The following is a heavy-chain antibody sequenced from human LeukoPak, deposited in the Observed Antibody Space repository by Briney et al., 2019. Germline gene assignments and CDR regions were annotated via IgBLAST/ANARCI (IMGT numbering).Heavy chain of an antibody. CDR3: ARDSVGSERYFDY. J-gene: IGHJ4*02. V-gene: IGHV1-2*02. CDR2: TNPKSGGT. Sequence: ASVKVSCKASGYTFTGYYMHWVRPAPGQGLEWMGWTNPKSGGTNYAQQFQGRVTMTRDTSISTAYMEVSRLRSDDTAVYDCARDSVGSERYFDYWGQGTLVTVSS. D-gene: IGHD1-1*01. CDR1: GYTFTGYY.